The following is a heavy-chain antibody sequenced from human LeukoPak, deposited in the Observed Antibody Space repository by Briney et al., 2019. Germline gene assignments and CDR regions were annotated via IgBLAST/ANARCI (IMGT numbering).Heavy chain of an antibody. CDR3: ASFGAQRGNWAGSYYYDSSGYRAFDI. CDR1: GYTFTGYY. CDR2: INPSGGST. J-gene: IGHJ3*02. D-gene: IGHD3-22*01. V-gene: IGHV1-46*01. Sequence: GASVKVSCKASGYTFTGYYMHWVRQAPGQGLEWMGIINPSGGSTSYAQKFQGRVTMTRDTSTSTVYMELSSLRSEDTAVYYCASFGAQRGNWAGSYYYDSSGYRAFDIWGQGTMVTVSS.